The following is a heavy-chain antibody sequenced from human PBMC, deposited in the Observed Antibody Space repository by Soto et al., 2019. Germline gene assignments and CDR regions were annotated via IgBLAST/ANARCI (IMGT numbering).Heavy chain of an antibody. J-gene: IGHJ5*02. Sequence: SETLSLTCTVSGGSISSYYWSWIRQPPGKGLEWIGYIYYSGSTNYNPSLKSRVTISVDTSKNQFSLKLGSVTAADTAVYYCARARVGATTGWFDPWGQGTLVTVSS. CDR3: ARARVGATTGWFDP. CDR1: GGSISSYY. D-gene: IGHD1-26*01. V-gene: IGHV4-59*01. CDR2: IYYSGST.